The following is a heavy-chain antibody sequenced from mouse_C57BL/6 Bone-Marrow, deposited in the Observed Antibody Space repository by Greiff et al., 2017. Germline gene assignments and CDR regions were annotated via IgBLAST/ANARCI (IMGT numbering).Heavy chain of an antibody. CDR2: VYPYNGGT. V-gene: IGHV1-36*01. CDR3: ARGGYYGSSYGFDY. D-gene: IGHD1-1*01. CDR1: GFTFPGYY. J-gene: IGHJ2*01. Sequence: VQLQQSGPVLVKPGASVKISCKASGFTFPGYYMPWVKQRPGKSLEWIGLVYPYNGGTNYNQKFKGKATLTVDTSSSTAYMELNSLTSEDSAVYYCARGGYYGSSYGFDYWGQGTTLTVSS.